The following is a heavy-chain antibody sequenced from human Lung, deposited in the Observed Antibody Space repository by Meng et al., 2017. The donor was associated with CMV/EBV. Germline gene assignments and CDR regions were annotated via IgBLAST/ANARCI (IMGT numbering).Heavy chain of an antibody. Sequence: GGSLRLSCAASGFTFDDHAMHWVRHAPGKGLEWVSGISWNSGNMGYADSVKGRFTISRDNAKNSLYLQMDNLGTEDTALYYCVRDRNYGVYLGSDYWGQGTLVTVSS. J-gene: IGHJ4*02. CDR3: VRDRNYGVYLGSDY. CDR2: ISWNSGNM. D-gene: IGHD4-17*01. CDR1: GFTFDDHA. V-gene: IGHV3-9*01.